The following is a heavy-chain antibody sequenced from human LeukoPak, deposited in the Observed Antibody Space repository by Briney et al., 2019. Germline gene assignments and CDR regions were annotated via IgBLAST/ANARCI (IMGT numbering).Heavy chain of an antibody. J-gene: IGHJ4*02. Sequence: PGGSLRLSCAASGFTFSDYYMNWIRQAPGKGLEWVSYSSGSSIYYADFVKGRFTISRDNAKNPLYLQMNSLRAEDTAVYYCAREGSSSWYVDYWGQGTLVTVSS. CDR2: SSGSSI. CDR1: GFTFSDYY. D-gene: IGHD6-13*01. CDR3: AREGSSSWYVDY. V-gene: IGHV3-11*01.